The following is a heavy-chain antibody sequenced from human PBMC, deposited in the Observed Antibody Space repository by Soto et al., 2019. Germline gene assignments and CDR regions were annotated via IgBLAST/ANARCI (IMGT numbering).Heavy chain of an antibody. CDR3: ARGSSAFDI. V-gene: IGHV3-53*01. D-gene: IGHD2-15*01. J-gene: IGHJ3*02. Sequence: EVPLVESGGGLIQPGGSLRLSCVASGFTVSTNYMNWVRQAPGKGLEWVSIIYSAGRTDYTESVKGRFTMSRDNSKNTLYLQMHSLRAEDTAVYYCARGSSAFDIWGQGTMVTVSS. CDR2: IYSAGRT. CDR1: GFTVSTNY.